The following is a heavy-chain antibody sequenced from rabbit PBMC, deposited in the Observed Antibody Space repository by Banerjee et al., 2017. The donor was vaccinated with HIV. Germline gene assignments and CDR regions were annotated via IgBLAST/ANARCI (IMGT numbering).Heavy chain of an antibody. CDR2: IYTGSSGST. CDR3: ARVDAGSNYAWNL. D-gene: IGHD8-1*01. J-gene: IGHJ4*01. CDR1: GLDFSSSYW. Sequence: QEQLVEYGGDLVQPEGSLTLTCKASGLDFSSSYWIFWVRQAPGKGLEWIACIYTGSSGSTYYASWAKGRFTISKTSSTTVTLQMTSLTAADTATYFCARVDAGSNYAWNLWGPGTLVTVS. V-gene: IGHV1S45*01.